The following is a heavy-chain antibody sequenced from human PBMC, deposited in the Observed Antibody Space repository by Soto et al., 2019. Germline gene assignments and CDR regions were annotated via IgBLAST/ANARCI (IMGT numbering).Heavy chain of an antibody. CDR3: ARDEGLDYGVSGDY. CDR2: ISSNGGST. CDR1: GFTFSSYA. Sequence: AGGSLRLSCAASGFTFSSYAMHWVRQAPGKGLEYVSAISSNGGSTYYANSVKGRFTISRDNSKNTLYLQMGSLRAEDMAVYYCARDEGLDYGVSGDYWGQGTLVTVSS. J-gene: IGHJ4*02. D-gene: IGHD4-17*01. V-gene: IGHV3-64*01.